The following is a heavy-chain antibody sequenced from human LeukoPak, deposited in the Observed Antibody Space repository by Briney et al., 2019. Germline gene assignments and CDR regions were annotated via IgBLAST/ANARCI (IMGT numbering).Heavy chain of an antibody. J-gene: IGHJ6*03. V-gene: IGHV4-39*07. CDR1: GGSISSSSYY. Sequence: KPSETLSLTCTVSGGSISSSSYYWGWIRQPPGKGLEWIGSIYYSGSTYYSPSLKSRVTISVDTSKNQFSLKLSSVTAADTAVYYCARGRAARDGYYYYYYMDVWGKGTTVTVSS. D-gene: IGHD5-24*01. CDR2: IYYSGST. CDR3: ARGRAARDGYYYYYYMDV.